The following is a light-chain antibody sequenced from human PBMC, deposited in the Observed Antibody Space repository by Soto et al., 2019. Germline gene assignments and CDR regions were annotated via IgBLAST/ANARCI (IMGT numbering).Light chain of an antibody. CDR2: NDY. CDR1: TSNVGSNL. CDR3: AVWDDSLSGVV. J-gene: IGLJ2*01. Sequence: QSVLAQPPSASGTPGQRVTISCSGSTSNVGSNLASWYQQLPGSAPKLLLYNDYERPSGVPDRFSGSKSGTSASLGISGLRSEDEADYFCAVWDDSLSGVVFGGGTKLTVL. V-gene: IGLV1-47*02.